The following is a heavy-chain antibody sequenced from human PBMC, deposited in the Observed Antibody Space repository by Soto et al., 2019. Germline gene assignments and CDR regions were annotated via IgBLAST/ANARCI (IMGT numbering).Heavy chain of an antibody. CDR3: TREGYYYDSSGYYFYWYFDL. CDR2: IRSKAFGGTT. D-gene: IGHD3-22*01. V-gene: IGHV3-49*04. J-gene: IGHJ2*01. CDR1: GVTFGDYT. Sequence: SLRLSCTASGVTFGDYTMSWVRQAPGKGLVWVGFIRSKAFGGTTEYAASVKGRFTISRDDSKSIAYLQMNGLKTEDTAVYYCTREGYYYDSSGYYFYWYFDLWGRGTLVTVSS.